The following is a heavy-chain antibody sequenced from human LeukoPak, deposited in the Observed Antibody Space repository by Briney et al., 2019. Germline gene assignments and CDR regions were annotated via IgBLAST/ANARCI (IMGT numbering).Heavy chain of an antibody. CDR3: AREDFCSSGNCFDP. V-gene: IGHV1-2*02. CDR1: GYTFTGYY. D-gene: IGHD6-13*01. CDR2: INPKSGGA. Sequence: ASVKVSCKASGYTFTGYYIHWVRQAPGQGLEWMGWINPKSGGANYAQKFQGRVTMTRDTSISTAYMELSRLRPVDTAVYYCAREDFCSSGNCFDPWGQGTLVTVSS. J-gene: IGHJ5*02.